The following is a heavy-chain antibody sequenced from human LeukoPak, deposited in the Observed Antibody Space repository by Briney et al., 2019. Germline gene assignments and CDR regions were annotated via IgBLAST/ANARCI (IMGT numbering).Heavy chain of an antibody. V-gene: IGHV3-23*01. CDR3: ARDLRAQRRTVVAASLPFH. D-gene: IGHD2-15*01. J-gene: IGHJ4*02. CDR1: GFTFSNSA. CDR2: ITVSDGST. Sequence: GGSLRLSCAASGFTFSNSAMSWVRQPLGKGLEWVSTITVSDGSTYYADSVKGRFTISRDNSKNTLYLQMNSLRAEDTAVYYCARDLRAQRRTVVAASLPFHWGQGTLVTVSS.